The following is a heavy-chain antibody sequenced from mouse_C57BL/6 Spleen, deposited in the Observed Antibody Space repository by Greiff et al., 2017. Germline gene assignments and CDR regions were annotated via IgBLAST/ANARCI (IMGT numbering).Heavy chain of an antibody. CDR2: IYPGSGST. J-gene: IGHJ3*01. V-gene: IGHV1-55*01. D-gene: IGHD1-1*01. CDR1: GYTFTSYW. Sequence: QVQLKQPGAELVKPGASVKMSCKASGYTFTSYWITWVKQRPGQGLEWIGDIYPGSGSTNYNEKFKSKATLTVDTSSSTAYMQLSSLTSEDSAVYYCARAGITTVVDMFAYWGQGTLVTVSA. CDR3: ARAGITTVVDMFAY.